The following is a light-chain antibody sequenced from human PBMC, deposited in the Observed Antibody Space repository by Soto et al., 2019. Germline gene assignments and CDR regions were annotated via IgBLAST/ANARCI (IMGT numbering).Light chain of an antibody. CDR3: QHFGRSPLT. Sequence: VLTQSPGTLSLSPGERATLSCRASQSVDRSDIAWYQQKPGQAPRLLIYSTSIRAAGIPDRFSVSGSGTDFSLTISRLEPEDFAVYYCQHFGRSPLTFGGETKVDIK. J-gene: IGKJ4*01. V-gene: IGKV3-20*01. CDR2: STS. CDR1: QSVDRSD.